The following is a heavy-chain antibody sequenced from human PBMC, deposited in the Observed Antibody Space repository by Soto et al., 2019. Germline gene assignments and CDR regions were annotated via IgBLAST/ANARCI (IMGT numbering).Heavy chain of an antibody. CDR1: GFTFNNYA. CDR3: AGAQYGQYHSFDY. D-gene: IGHD4-4*01. J-gene: IGHJ4*02. CDR2: ISSDGRNT. Sequence: HPGGSLRLSCVSSGFTFNNYAMHWVRQAPGKGLEWVAFISSDGRNTYYADSVMGRFTISRDNSKNTLYVQMNSLRAEDTAVYYCAGAQYGQYHSFDYWGRGMLVTVSS. V-gene: IGHV3-30*04.